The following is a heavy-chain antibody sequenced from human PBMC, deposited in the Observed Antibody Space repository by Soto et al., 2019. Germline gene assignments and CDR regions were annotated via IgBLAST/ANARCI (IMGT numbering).Heavy chain of an antibody. V-gene: IGHV3-23*01. CDR1: GFTFSSYA. J-gene: IGHJ4*02. D-gene: IGHD1-20*01. CDR2: ISGSGSST. CDR3: AKAISGYNAPLDH. Sequence: EVQMLESGGGLVQPGGSLRLSCAASGFTFSSYAMNWVRQAPGKGLEWVSVISGSGSSTYCADSVKGRFTISRDNSKNTLYVQMNSLRAEDTGVYYCAKAISGYNAPLDHWGQGTRVTVSS.